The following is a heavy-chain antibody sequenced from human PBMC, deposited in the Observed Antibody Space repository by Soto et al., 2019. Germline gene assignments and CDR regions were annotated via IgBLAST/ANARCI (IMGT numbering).Heavy chain of an antibody. CDR3: AKDGRRSIAVAGPWFEP. D-gene: IGHD6-19*01. J-gene: IGHJ5*02. V-gene: IGHV3-23*01. Sequence: PGGSLRLSCAASGFTFSSYAMSWVRQAPGKGLEWVSAISGSGGSTYYADSVKGRFTISRDNSKNTLYLQMNSLRAEDTAVYYCAKDGRRSIAVAGPWFEPRGQRTPVPVSS. CDR1: GFTFSSYA. CDR2: ISGSGGST.